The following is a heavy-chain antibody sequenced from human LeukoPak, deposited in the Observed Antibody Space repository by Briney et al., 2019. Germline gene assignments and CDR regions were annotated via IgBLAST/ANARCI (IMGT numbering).Heavy chain of an antibody. V-gene: IGHV3-66*02. J-gene: IGHJ3*02. CDR3: AKDLISNPVRGVRFSDAFDI. Sequence: GGSLRLSCAASEFSVGSNYMTWVRQAPGKGLEWVSLIYSGGSTYYADSVKGRFTISRDNSKNTLYLQMNSLRAEDTAVYYCAKDLISNPVRGVRFSDAFDIWGQGTMVTVSS. CDR1: EFSVGSNY. D-gene: IGHD3-22*01. CDR2: IYSGGST.